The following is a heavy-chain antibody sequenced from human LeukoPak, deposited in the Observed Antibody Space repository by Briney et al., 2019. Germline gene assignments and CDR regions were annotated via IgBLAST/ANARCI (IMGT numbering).Heavy chain of an antibody. J-gene: IGHJ4*02. CDR1: GFTFSTYW. Sequence: PGGSLRLSCAASGFTFSTYWMHWVRQAPGKGLVWVSRISADGSSTYYADSVRGRFTISRDNGKNTLYLQMNSLGAEDMAVYYCARALRIAVVDYWGQGTLVTVSS. V-gene: IGHV3-74*01. CDR2: ISADGSST. D-gene: IGHD2-15*01. CDR3: ARALRIAVVDY.